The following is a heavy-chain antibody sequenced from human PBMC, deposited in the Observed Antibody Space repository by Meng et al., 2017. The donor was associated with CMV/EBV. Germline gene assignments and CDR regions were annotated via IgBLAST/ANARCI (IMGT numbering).Heavy chain of an antibody. D-gene: IGHD3-10*01. J-gene: IGHJ6*02. CDR2: INSDGSST. Sequence: GGSLRLSCAASGFTFSSYWMHWVRQAPGKGLVWVSRINSDGSSTSYADSVKGRFTISRDNAKNTLYLQMNSLRAEDTAVYYCAKDSGGEGDMDVWGQGTTVTVSS. V-gene: IGHV3-74*01. CDR3: AKDSGGEGDMDV. CDR1: GFTFSSYW.